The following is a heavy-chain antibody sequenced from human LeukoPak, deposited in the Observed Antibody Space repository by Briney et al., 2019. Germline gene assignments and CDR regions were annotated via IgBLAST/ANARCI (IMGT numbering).Heavy chain of an antibody. J-gene: IGHJ4*02. CDR1: RFTFSSYS. CDR2: ISSSSSYI. CDR3: ATDKTYYDFWSGYYNEDYFDY. D-gene: IGHD3-3*01. V-gene: IGHV3-21*01. Sequence: GGSLRLSCAASRFTFSSYSMNWVRQAPGKGLEWVSSISSSSSYIYYADSVKGRFTISRDNAKNSLYLQMNSLRAEDTAVYYCATDKTYYDFWSGYYNEDYFDYWGQGTLVTVSS.